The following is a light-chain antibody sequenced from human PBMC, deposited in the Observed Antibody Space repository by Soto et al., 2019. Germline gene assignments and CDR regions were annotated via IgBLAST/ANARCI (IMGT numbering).Light chain of an antibody. CDR2: GAS. J-gene: IGKJ1*01. CDR1: QSVSSN. Sequence: EIVMTQSPATVSVSPGERATLSCRASQSVSSNLAWYQQKPGQAPRLLIYGASSRATGIPDRFSGSGSGTDFTLTISRLEPEDFAVYYCQQYGSSLRTFGQGTKVDIK. V-gene: IGKV3-20*01. CDR3: QQYGSSLRT.